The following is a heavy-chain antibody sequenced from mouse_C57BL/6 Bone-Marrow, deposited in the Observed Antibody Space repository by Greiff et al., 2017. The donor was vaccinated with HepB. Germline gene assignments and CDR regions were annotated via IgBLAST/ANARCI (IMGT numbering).Heavy chain of an antibody. J-gene: IGHJ4*01. V-gene: IGHV1-81*01. CDR3: ARSQGGDYYAMDY. CDR1: GYTFTSYG. CDR2: IYPRSGNT. Sequence: QVQLQQPGAELVKPGASVKMSCKASGYTFTSYGISWVKQRTGQGLEWIGEIYPRSGNTYYNEKFKGKATLTADKSSSTAYMELRSLRSEDSAVYVCARSQGGDYYAMDYWGQGTSVTVSS.